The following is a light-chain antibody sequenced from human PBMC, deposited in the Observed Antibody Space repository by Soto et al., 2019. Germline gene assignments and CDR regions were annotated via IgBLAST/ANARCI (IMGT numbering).Light chain of an antibody. CDR2: GAS. CDR1: QSVTTR. V-gene: IGKV3-20*01. J-gene: IGKJ5*01. Sequence: EIVLTQSPVTLSLSPGERVTRSCXASQSVTTRLAWYQHKXGQAPRLXMSGASSRASGVPVRFSGSGSGTDFTLTISRLEPEDFALYYCQQYGGSPITFGLGTRLEIK. CDR3: QQYGGSPIT.